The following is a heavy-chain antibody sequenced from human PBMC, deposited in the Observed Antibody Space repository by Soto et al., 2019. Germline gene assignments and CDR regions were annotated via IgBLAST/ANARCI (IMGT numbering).Heavy chain of an antibody. CDR2: IYYSGST. J-gene: IGHJ4*02. V-gene: IGHV4-59*01. D-gene: IGHD3-22*01. CDR3: ARHSSCYQYYFDY. Sequence: PSETLSLTCTVSGGSISSYYWSWIRQPPGKRLEWIGYIYYSGSTNYNPSLKSRVTLSVDTSKNQSSLKLSSVTAADPAVYYCARHSSCYQYYFDYWGQGTLVTVSS. CDR1: GGSISSYY.